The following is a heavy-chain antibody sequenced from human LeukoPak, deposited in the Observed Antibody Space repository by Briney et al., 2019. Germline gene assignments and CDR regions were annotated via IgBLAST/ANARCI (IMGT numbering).Heavy chain of an antibody. CDR2: IYTSGST. CDR1: GGSISSGSYY. D-gene: IGHD5-24*01. V-gene: IGHV4-61*02. J-gene: IGHJ4*02. CDR3: ARAWGRDGYNYDY. Sequence: SQTLSLTCTVSGGSISSGSYYWSWIRQPAGEGLEWIGRIYTSGSTNYNPFLKSRVTISVDTSKNQFSLKLSSVTAADTAVYYCARAWGRDGYNYDYWGQGTLVTVSS.